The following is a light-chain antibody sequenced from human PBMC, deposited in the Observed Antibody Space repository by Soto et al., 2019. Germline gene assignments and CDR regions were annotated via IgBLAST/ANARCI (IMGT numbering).Light chain of an antibody. CDR2: DVN. J-gene: IGLJ1*01. CDR3: SSYTSSSTRV. Sequence: QSVLTQPASVSGSPGQSISISCTGTGSHVGGYTFVSWYQQHPDKVPKLVIFDVNRRPSGVSDRFSGSKSVNAASLTISGLQAEDEADYYCSSYTSSSTRVFGTGTKVTVL. CDR1: GSHVGGYTF. V-gene: IGLV2-14*03.